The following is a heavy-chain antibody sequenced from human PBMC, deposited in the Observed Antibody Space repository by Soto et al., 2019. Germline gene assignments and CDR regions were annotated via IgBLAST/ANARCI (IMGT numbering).Heavy chain of an antibody. D-gene: IGHD3-3*01. CDR2: ISFDGSNK. V-gene: IGHV3-30-3*01. CDR3: ARALDFWSAYFDY. J-gene: IGHJ4*02. Sequence: GGSLRLSCAASGFTFSSYAMHWVRQAPGKGLEWVAVISFDGSNKYYADSVNGRFTISIDNSKNTLYLQMNSLRTEDTAVYYCARALDFWSAYFDYWGQGSLVTAPQ. CDR1: GFTFSSYA.